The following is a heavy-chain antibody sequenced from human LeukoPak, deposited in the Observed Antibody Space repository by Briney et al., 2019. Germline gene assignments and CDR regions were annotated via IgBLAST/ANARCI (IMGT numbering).Heavy chain of an antibody. D-gene: IGHD1-7*01. J-gene: IGHJ3*01. Sequence: GGSLRLSCAASGFTFSGYAMSWVRQAPGKGLEWVSGISASGGSPYYADSVKGRFTISRDNSNNAVYLQMNSLRAEDTAVYYCAKLRDSRITGTTYAIDVWGQGTMVTVSS. V-gene: IGHV3-23*01. CDR1: GFTFSGYA. CDR2: ISASGGSP. CDR3: AKLRDSRITGTTYAIDV.